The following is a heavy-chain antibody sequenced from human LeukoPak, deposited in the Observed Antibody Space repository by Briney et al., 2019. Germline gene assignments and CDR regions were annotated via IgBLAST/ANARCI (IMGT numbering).Heavy chain of an antibody. V-gene: IGHV3-11*04. D-gene: IGHD4-11*01. CDR3: AREPHDYTMYYFGL. CDR2: ISSSGTTT. J-gene: IGHJ4*02. CDR1: GFTFSDHY. Sequence: PGGSLRLSCAASGFTFSDHYMTWIRQAPGKGLEWVSYISSSGTTTYYADSVKGRFTISRDNAKSSLYLQMNSLRVEDTAVYYCAREPHDYTMYYFGLWGQGTLVTVSS.